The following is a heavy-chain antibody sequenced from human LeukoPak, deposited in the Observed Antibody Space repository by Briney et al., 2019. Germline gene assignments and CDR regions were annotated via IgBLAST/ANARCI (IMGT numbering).Heavy chain of an antibody. J-gene: IGHJ4*02. CDR3: ARGVLLSGYYYGPLFDY. CDR1: GGSVSSGSYY. Sequence: SETLSLTCTVSGGSVSSGSYYWSWIRQPPGKGLECIGYIYYSGSTNYNPSLKSRVTISVDTSKNQFSLKLSSVTAADTAVYYCARGVLLSGYYYGPLFDYWGQGTLVTVSS. CDR2: IYYSGST. V-gene: IGHV4-61*01. D-gene: IGHD3-22*01.